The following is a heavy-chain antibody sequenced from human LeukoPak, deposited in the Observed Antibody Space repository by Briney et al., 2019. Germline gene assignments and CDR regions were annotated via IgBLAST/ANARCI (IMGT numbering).Heavy chain of an antibody. CDR3: ARDSNWGLFDY. CDR1: GFSFGDYD. J-gene: IGHJ4*02. D-gene: IGHD7-27*01. CDR2: ITTGGSPI. V-gene: IGHV3-11*01. Sequence: GGSLRLSCGTSGFSFGDYDMTWIRQAPGKGLQWVSYITTGGSPIYYADSVKGRFTMSRDNAKNSLWLQMNNLRADDTAVYYCARDSNWGLFDYWGQGALVTVSS.